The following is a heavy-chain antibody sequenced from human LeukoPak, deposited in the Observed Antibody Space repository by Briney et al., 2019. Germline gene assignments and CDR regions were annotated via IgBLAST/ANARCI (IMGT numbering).Heavy chain of an antibody. CDR3: ARGSPIFGVAAAFDY. CDR1: GGSINSYY. CDR2: IYTSGST. D-gene: IGHD3-3*01. Sequence: SETLSLTCTVSGGSINSYYWSWIRQPAGKGLEWIGRIYTSGSTNYNPSLKSRVTISVDTSKNQFSLKLSSVTAADTAVYYCARGSPIFGVAAAFDYWGQGTLVTVSS. V-gene: IGHV4-4*07. J-gene: IGHJ4*02.